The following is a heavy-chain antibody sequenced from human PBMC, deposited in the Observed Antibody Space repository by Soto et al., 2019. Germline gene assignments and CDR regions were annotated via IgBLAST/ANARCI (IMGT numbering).Heavy chain of an antibody. Sequence: GGSLRLSCAASGFTFSSSWMSWVRQAPGKGLEWVAIINEDGSGTYFVDSVKGRFTISRDNAKNSLYLQMSDLRAEDTGVYHCARGGWENDCGQGTLVTVSS. V-gene: IGHV3-7*03. CDR2: INEDGSGT. D-gene: IGHD1-26*01. CDR1: GFTFSSSW. CDR3: ARGGWEND. J-gene: IGHJ1*01.